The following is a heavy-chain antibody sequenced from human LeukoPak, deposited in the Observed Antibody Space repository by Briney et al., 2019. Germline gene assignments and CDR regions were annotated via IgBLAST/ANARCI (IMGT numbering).Heavy chain of an antibody. D-gene: IGHD6-13*01. J-gene: IGHJ4*02. V-gene: IGHV3-33*01. CDR2: IWYDGSNK. Sequence: GGSLRLSCAASGFTSSSYGMHWVRQAPGKGLEWVAVIWYDGSNKYYADSVKGRFTISRDNSKNTLYLQMNSLRAEDTAVYYCARVDEAGHYFDYWGQGTLVTVSS. CDR3: ARVDEAGHYFDY. CDR1: GFTSSSYG.